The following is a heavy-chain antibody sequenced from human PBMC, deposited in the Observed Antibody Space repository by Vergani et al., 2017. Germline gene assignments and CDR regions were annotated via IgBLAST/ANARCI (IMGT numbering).Heavy chain of an antibody. Sequence: QVQLQQSGPGLVKPSQTLSLTCAISGDSVSSNSAAWNWIRQSPSRGLEWLGRTYYRSKWYNDYAVSVKSRITINPDPSKNQFSLQLNSVTPEDTAVYXCARGITGYSSSLPKFHYYGMDVWGQGTTVTVSS. CDR1: GDSVSSNSAA. CDR3: ARGITGYSSSLPKFHYYGMDV. J-gene: IGHJ6*02. V-gene: IGHV6-1*01. D-gene: IGHD6-13*01. CDR2: TYYRSKWYN.